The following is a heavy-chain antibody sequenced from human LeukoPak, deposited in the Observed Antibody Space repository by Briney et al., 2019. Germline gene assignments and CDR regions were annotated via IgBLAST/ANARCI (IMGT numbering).Heavy chain of an antibody. CDR2: IYYSGST. V-gene: IGHV4-59*12. Sequence: PSETLSLTCTVSGGSISSYYWNWIRQPPGKGLEWIGYIYYSGSTNYNPSLKSRVTISVDTSKNQFSLKLSSVTAADTAVYYCARGGSYDPNFDYWGQGTLVTVSS. CDR1: GGSISSYY. D-gene: IGHD1-26*01. J-gene: IGHJ4*02. CDR3: ARGGSYDPNFDY.